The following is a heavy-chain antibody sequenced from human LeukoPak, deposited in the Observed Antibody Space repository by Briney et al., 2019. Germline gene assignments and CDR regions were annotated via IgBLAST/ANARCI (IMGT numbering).Heavy chain of an antibody. CDR1: GYTFTSCD. D-gene: IGHD6-19*01. CDR2: MNPNSGNT. J-gene: IGHJ4*02. V-gene: IGHV1-8*01. Sequence: ASVKVSCKASGYTFTSCDIIWVRQATGQGVEWMEWMNPNSGNTGYGQSFQGRITMTRDISIGTAYMELSNLTSEDTAIYYCTRGSSGRRDNWGQGTLVTVSA. CDR3: TRGSSGRRDN.